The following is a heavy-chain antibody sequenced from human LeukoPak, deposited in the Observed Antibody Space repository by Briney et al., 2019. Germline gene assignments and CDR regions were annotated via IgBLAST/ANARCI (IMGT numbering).Heavy chain of an antibody. J-gene: IGHJ3*02. CDR1: GGSISSSTYY. Sequence: PSETLSLTCTVSGGSISSSTYYWGWIRQSPGKGLEWIGRIYYSGSTYYNPSLKSRVTISVDTSKNQFSLKLSSVTATDTAVYYCARQERNLDAFDIWGQGTMVTVSS. V-gene: IGHV4-39*01. CDR2: IYYSGST. CDR3: ARQERNLDAFDI.